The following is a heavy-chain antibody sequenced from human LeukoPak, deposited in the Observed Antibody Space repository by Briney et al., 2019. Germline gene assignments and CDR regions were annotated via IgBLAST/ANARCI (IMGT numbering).Heavy chain of an antibody. V-gene: IGHV3-48*03. CDR3: ARESIAVAGAPFDY. J-gene: IGHJ4*02. CDR2: ISSGSTI. Sequence: GGSLRLSCAASGFTFSSYEMNWVRQAPGKGLEWVSYISSGSTIYDADSVKGRFTISRDNAKNSLYLQMNSLRAEDTAVYYCARESIAVAGAPFDYWGQGILVTVSS. D-gene: IGHD6-19*01. CDR1: GFTFSSYE.